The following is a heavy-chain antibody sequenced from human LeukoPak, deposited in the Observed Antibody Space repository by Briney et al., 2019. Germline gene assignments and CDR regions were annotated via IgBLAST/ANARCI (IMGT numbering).Heavy chain of an antibody. Sequence: SVKVSCKASGGTFSSNAISWVRQAPGQGLEWMGGIIPIFGTANYAQKFQGRVTITTDESTSTAYMELSSLRSEDTAVYYCARDQVECSGGSCYSDYWGQGTLVTVSS. V-gene: IGHV1-69*05. J-gene: IGHJ4*02. CDR2: IIPIFGTA. CDR3: ARDQVECSGGSCYSDY. D-gene: IGHD2-15*01. CDR1: GGTFSSNA.